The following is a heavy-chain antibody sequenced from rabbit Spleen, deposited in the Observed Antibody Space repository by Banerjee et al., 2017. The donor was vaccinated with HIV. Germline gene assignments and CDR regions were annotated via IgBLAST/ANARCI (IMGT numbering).Heavy chain of an antibody. CDR2: IYTDSSGST. CDR3: ARGSAAMTMVITGYYLNL. J-gene: IGHJ4*01. D-gene: IGHD2-1*01. Sequence: QSLEESGGDLVKPGASLTLTCSASGIDFSSSYWIYWVRQAPGKGLEWIAGIYTDSSGSTAYASWAKGRFTISKTSSTTVTLQMTSLTAADTATYFCARGSAAMTMVITGYYLNLWGPGTLVTVS. CDR1: GIDFSSSYW. V-gene: IGHV1S40*01.